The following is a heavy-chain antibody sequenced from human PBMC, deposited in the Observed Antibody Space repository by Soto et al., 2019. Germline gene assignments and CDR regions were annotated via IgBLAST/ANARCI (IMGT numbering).Heavy chain of an antibody. V-gene: IGHV1-69*01. Sequence: QVQLVQSGAEVQKPGSSVKVSCKASGGTFSNYAISWVRQAPGQGLEWMGGVIPIFGTGNYAQRFQGRVTISADESTSIAYMELSSLTSEDTAVYYCARAATGSSWTSNFDYWGQGTLVTVSS. CDR3: ARAATGSSWTSNFDY. CDR1: GGTFSNYA. D-gene: IGHD6-13*01. CDR2: VIPIFGTG. J-gene: IGHJ4*02.